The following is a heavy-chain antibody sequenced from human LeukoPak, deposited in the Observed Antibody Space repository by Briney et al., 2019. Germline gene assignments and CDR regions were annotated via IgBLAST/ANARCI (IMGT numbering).Heavy chain of an antibody. CDR1: GFTFSSYW. D-gene: IGHD3-3*01. J-gene: IGHJ6*02. V-gene: IGHV3-7*01. CDR2: IKQDGSEK. CDR3: ARSYDFWSGYPPSGMDV. Sequence: GGSLRLSCAASGFTFSSYWMSWVRQAPGKGLEWVANIKQDGSEKYYVDSVKGRFTISRDNAKNSLYLQMNSLRAEDTAMYYCARSYDFWSGYPPSGMDVWGQGTTVTVSS.